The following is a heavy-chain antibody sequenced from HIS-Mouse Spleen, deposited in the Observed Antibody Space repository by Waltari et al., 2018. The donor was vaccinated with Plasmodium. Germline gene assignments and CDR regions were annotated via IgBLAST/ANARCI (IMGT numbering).Heavy chain of an antibody. CDR1: GFTFSSYW. V-gene: IGHV3-7*01. J-gene: IGHJ2*01. D-gene: IGHD6-13*01. CDR2: IKEDGSEK. CDR3: ASSWYWYFDL. Sequence: EVQLVESGVGLVQPGGSLRLSCAASGFTFSSYWMSWVRQAPGKGREWEANIKEDGSEKYDVDSVKGRFTISRDNAKNSLYLQMNSLRAEDTAVYYCASSWYWYFDLWGRGTLVTVSS.